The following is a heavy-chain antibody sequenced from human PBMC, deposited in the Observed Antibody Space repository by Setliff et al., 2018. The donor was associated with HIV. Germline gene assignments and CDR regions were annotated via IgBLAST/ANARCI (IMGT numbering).Heavy chain of an antibody. V-gene: IGHV4-61*01. CDR3: ARDPPGYGDSKDY. CDR2: IYYSGST. D-gene: IGHD4-17*01. Sequence: SETLSLTCSVSGGSVGSGSYYWSWIRQSPGKGLEWLGYIYYSGSTTYNPSLRSRVTISIDTSKNQFSLNLRSVTAAGTAVYYCARDPPGYGDSKDYWGQGKLVTVS. CDR1: GGSVGSGSYY. J-gene: IGHJ4*02.